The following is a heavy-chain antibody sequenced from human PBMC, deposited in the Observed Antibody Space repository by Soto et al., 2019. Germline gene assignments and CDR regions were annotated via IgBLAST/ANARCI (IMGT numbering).Heavy chain of an antibody. CDR2: ISGSGGST. CDR3: GKVTGYRYGYMRYYYAMDV. CDR1: GFTFSSYA. V-gene: IGHV3-23*01. Sequence: EVQLLESGGGRVQPGGSLRLSCAASGFTFSSYAMSWVPQAPGKGLEWVSGISGSGGSTYYADSVKGRFTISRDNSKNTLYLQMNSLRAEYTAVYYCGKVTGYRYGYMRYYYAMDVWGQGTTVTVSS. D-gene: IGHD5-18*01. J-gene: IGHJ6*02.